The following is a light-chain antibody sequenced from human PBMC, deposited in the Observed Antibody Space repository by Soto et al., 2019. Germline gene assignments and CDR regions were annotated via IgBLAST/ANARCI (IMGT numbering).Light chain of an antibody. J-gene: IGLJ3*02. V-gene: IGLV7-46*01. CDR2: DTS. Sequence: QAVVTQEPSLTVFPVGTVTLTYGSSTGAVTSGHYPYWFQQKPGQAPRTLIYDTSNKHSWTPARFSGSLLGVKAALTLSGAQPEDEAEYYCLLSYSGAYWVFGGGTKLTVL. CDR1: TGAVTSGHY. CDR3: LLSYSGAYWV.